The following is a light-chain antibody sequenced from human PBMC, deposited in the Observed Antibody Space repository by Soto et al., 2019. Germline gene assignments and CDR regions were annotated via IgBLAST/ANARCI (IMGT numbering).Light chain of an antibody. J-gene: IGLJ3*02. CDR3: SSYTSSSTWV. Sequence: QSALTQPASVSGSPGQSITISCTGTSSDVGGYNYVSWYQQHPGKAPKLMIYEVSNRPSGVTNRFSGSKSGKTASLTISGLQAEDEADYCCSSYTSSSTWVFGGGTKVTVL. V-gene: IGLV2-14*01. CDR2: EVS. CDR1: SSDVGGYNY.